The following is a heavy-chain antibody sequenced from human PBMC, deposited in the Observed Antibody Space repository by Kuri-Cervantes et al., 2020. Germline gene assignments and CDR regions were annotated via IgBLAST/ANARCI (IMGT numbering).Heavy chain of an antibody. D-gene: IGHD4-17*01. CDR3: ARDNGDYLIGY. J-gene: IGHJ4*02. Sequence: GESLKISCAASGFTFSSYAMHWVRQAPGKGLEWVAVISYDGSNKYYADSVKGRFTISRDNSKNTLYLHMNSLRAEDTTVYYCARDNGDYLIGYWGQGTLVTVSS. CDR1: GFTFSSYA. CDR2: ISYDGSNK. V-gene: IGHV3-30-3*01.